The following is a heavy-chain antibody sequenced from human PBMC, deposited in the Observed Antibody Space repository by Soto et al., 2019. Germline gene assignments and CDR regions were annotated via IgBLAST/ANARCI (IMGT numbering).Heavy chain of an antibody. CDR1: GGSISSYY. CDR2: IYYSGST. V-gene: IGHV4-59*08. D-gene: IGHD3-3*01. Sequence: SETLSLTCTVSGGSISSYYWSWIRQPPGKGLEWIGYIYYSGSTNYNPSLKSRVTISVDTSKNQFSLKLSSVTAADTAVYYCARHAWVEYVDFWSGYSQYNWFDPWGQGTLVTVSS. J-gene: IGHJ5*02. CDR3: ARHAWVEYVDFWSGYSQYNWFDP.